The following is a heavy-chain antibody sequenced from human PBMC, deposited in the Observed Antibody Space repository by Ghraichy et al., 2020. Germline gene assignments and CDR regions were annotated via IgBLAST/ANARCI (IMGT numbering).Heavy chain of an antibody. CDR3: AGVDYYDSSGYQRY. V-gene: IGHV1-69*04. Sequence: SVKVSCKASGGTFSSYAISWVRQAPGQGLEWIGRIIPILGIANYAQKFQGRVTITADKSTSTAYMELSSLRSEDTAVYYCAGVDYYDSSGYQRYWGQGTLVTVSS. CDR2: IIPILGIA. CDR1: GGTFSSYA. D-gene: IGHD3-22*01. J-gene: IGHJ4*02.